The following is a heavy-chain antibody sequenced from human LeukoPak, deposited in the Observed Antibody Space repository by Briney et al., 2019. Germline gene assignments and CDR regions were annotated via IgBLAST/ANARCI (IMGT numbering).Heavy chain of an antibody. Sequence: PSETLSLTCAVYGGSFSGYYWSWIRQPPGKGLEWIGEINHSGSTNYNPSLKSRVTISVDTSKNQLSLKLSSVTAADTAVYYCARGRRSTRYCSSTSCPPGSNWFDPWGQGTLVTVSS. J-gene: IGHJ5*02. D-gene: IGHD2-2*01. V-gene: IGHV4-34*01. CDR1: GGSFSGYY. CDR3: ARGRRSTRYCSSTSCPPGSNWFDP. CDR2: INHSGST.